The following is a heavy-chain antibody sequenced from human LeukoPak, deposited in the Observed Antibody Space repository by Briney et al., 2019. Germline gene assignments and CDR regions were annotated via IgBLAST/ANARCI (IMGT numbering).Heavy chain of an antibody. CDR2: MNPNSGNT. CDR1: ADTFTSYD. CDR3: ARTSRGRDGYNNYRYYYCLYMDV. J-gene: IGHJ6*03. Sequence: GASVKGSCKPSADTFTSYDINWGRQATGQGLVGMGWMNPNSGNTGHSQKFQGRVTITRNTSISTAYIELISLRSADAAVIYCARTSRGRDGYNNYRYYYCLYMDVWGKGATVTVSS. D-gene: IGHD5-24*01. V-gene: IGHV1-8*03.